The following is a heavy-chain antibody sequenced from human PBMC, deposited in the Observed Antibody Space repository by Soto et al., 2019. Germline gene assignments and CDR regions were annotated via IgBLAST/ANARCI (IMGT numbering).Heavy chain of an antibody. Sequence: EVQLVESGGGLVQPGGSLRLSCAPSGFTFSSYSMNWVRQAPGKGLEWVSYINSGSSTIYYADSVKGRFTISRDNAKNSLYLQMNSLRDEDTAVYYCARDAPRCSGGSCFDFWGQGTLVTVSS. CDR1: GFTFSSYS. J-gene: IGHJ4*02. V-gene: IGHV3-48*02. CDR3: ARDAPRCSGGSCFDF. CDR2: INSGSSTI. D-gene: IGHD2-15*01.